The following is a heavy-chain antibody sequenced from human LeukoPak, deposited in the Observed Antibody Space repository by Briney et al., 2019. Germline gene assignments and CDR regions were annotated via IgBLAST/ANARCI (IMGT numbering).Heavy chain of an antibody. CDR1: GFTFSSYW. D-gene: IGHD1-26*01. CDR2: INSDGSST. J-gene: IGHJ4*02. V-gene: IGHV3-74*01. CDR3: ARVFGGANPVYY. Sequence: GGSLRLSCAASGFTFSSYWMHWVRQAPGKGLVWVSRINSDGSSTSYADSVKGRFTISRDNAKNTLYLQMNSLRADDTAVYYWARVFGGANPVYYWGQGTLVTVSS.